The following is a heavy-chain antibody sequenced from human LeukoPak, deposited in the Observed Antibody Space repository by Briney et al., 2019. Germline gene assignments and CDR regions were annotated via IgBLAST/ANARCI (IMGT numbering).Heavy chain of an antibody. D-gene: IGHD3-10*01. J-gene: IGHJ5*02. Sequence: SETLSLTCTVSGGSISSYYWSWIRQSPGKGLECIGYIHYTGSTNYDPSLKSRVTISVETSKNQFSLKLKSVTAADTAVYYCARGGYYGSGNDFRFDPWGQGTLVTVSS. CDR1: GGSISSYY. CDR2: IHYTGST. CDR3: ARGGYYGSGNDFRFDP. V-gene: IGHV4-59*01.